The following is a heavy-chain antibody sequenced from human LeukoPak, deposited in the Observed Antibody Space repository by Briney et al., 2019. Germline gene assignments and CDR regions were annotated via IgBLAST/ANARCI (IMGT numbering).Heavy chain of an antibody. CDR1: GFTFTNYA. D-gene: IGHD1-1*01. V-gene: IGHV3-30-3*01. CDR3: ARVTLDGTTDY. Sequence: GRSLRLSCAASGFTFTNYAIHWVRQAPGKGLEWLAVVSSDETTKFYADSVKGQFTISRDNSKNTVYLQMDSLRTEDTAVYYCARVTLDGTTDYWGQGTLVTVSS. CDR2: VSSDETTK. J-gene: IGHJ4*02.